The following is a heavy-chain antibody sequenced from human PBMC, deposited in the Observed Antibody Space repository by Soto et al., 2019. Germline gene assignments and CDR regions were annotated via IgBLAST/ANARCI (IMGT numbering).Heavy chain of an antibody. CDR1: GGSISSSSYY. D-gene: IGHD4-17*01. J-gene: IGHJ4*02. CDR2: IYYSGST. V-gene: IGHV4-39*01. CDR3: ARTNDYGGNRPFDY. Sequence: SQTLSLTCTVSGGSISSSSYYWGWIRQPPGKGLEWIGSIYYSGSTYYNPSLKSRVTISAATSKNQFSLKLSSVTAADTAVYYCARTNDYGGNRPFDYWGQGTLVTVSS.